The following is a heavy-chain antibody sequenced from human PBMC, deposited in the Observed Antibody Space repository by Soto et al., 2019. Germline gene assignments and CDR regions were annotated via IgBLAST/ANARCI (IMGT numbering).Heavy chain of an antibody. D-gene: IGHD3-10*01. CDR2: IWYDGSNK. V-gene: IGHV3-33*01. CDR3: ARSYYYGSGSYWDFDY. Sequence: GGSLRLSCAASGFTFSSYGMHWVRQAPGKGLEWVAVIWYDGSNKYYADSVKGRFTISRDNSKNTLYLQMNSLRAEDTAVYYCARSYYYGSGSYWDFDYWGQGT. J-gene: IGHJ4*02. CDR1: GFTFSSYG.